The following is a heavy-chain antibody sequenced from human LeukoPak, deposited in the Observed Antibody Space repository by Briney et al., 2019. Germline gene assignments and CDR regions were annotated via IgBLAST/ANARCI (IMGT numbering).Heavy chain of an antibody. Sequence: ASVKVSCKASGYTFTGYYMHWVRQAPGQGLEWMGWINANSGGTNFAQKFQARVTMTRDTSISTAYMELSRLRSDDTAVYYCARGDYDYVWGSYRDDHWGQGTLVTVSS. D-gene: IGHD3-16*02. V-gene: IGHV1-2*02. CDR3: ARGDYDYVWGSYRDDH. J-gene: IGHJ4*02. CDR2: INANSGGT. CDR1: GYTFTGYY.